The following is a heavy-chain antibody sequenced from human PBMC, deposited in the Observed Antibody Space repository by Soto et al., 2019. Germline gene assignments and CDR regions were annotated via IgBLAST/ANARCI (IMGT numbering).Heavy chain of an antibody. CDR2: IFSSGST. J-gene: IGHJ4*02. CDR3: AREGSYSAYNFAHGIQLWSFDF. CDR1: GGSTNTFY. D-gene: IGHD5-12*01. V-gene: IGHV4-4*07. Sequence: PSETLSLTCTASGGSTNTFYWSWVRQPAGKGLEWIGRIFSSGSTSFNPSLESRVAMSVDTPKNHFSLNLSSVTAADMAVYYCAREGSYSAYNFAHGIQLWSFDFWGQGALVTVSS.